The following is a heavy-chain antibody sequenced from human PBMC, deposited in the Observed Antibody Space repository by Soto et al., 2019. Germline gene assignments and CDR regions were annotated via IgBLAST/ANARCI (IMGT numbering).Heavy chain of an antibody. CDR3: ASSWEYYYDSSGYPSSMDV. Sequence: GGSLRLSCAASGFTFSSYWMHWVRQAPGKGLVWVSRINSDGSSTSYADSVKGRFTISRDNAKNTLYLQMNSLRAEDTAVYFCASSWEYYYDSSGYPSSMDVWGQGTTVTVSS. CDR2: INSDGSST. D-gene: IGHD3-22*01. J-gene: IGHJ6*02. CDR1: GFTFSSYW. V-gene: IGHV3-74*01.